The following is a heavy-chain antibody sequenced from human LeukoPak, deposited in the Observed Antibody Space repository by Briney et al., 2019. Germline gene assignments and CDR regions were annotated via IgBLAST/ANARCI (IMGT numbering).Heavy chain of an antibody. Sequence: GESLKISCTGSGYTFKYYWIGWVRQMPGKGLEWMGIIYPGDSDTRYSPSFQGQVTFSADKSISTAYLQWSSLKASDTAMYYCARSYDSSGYPDYWGQGTLVTVSS. D-gene: IGHD3-22*01. CDR2: IYPGDSDT. CDR3: ARSYDSSGYPDY. V-gene: IGHV5-51*01. CDR1: GYTFKYYW. J-gene: IGHJ4*02.